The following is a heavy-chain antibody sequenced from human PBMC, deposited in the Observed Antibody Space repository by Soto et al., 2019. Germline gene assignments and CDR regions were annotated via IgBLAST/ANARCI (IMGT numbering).Heavy chain of an antibody. V-gene: IGHV3-23*01. Sequence: GGSLRLSCAASGFTFSSYAMSWVRQAPGKGLEWVSAISGSGGSTYYADSVKGRFTISRDNSKNTLYLQMNSLRAEDTAVYYCANLLNKQWLVNGVRGYFQHWGQGTLVTVSS. CDR1: GFTFSSYA. CDR3: ANLLNKQWLVNGVRGYFQH. J-gene: IGHJ1*01. CDR2: ISGSGGST. D-gene: IGHD6-19*01.